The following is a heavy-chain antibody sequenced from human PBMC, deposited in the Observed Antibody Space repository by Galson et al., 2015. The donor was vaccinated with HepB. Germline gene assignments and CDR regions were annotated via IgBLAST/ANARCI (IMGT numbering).Heavy chain of an antibody. D-gene: IGHD5-24*01. CDR2: ISYDGSNK. V-gene: IGHV3-30*18. CDR1: GFTFSSYG. CDR3: AKGGDGYNFDY. Sequence: SLRLSCAASGFTFSSYGMHWVRQAPGKGLEWVAVISYDGSNKYYADSVKGRFTISRDNSKNTLYLQMNSLRAEDTAVYYCAKGGDGYNFDYWGQGTLVTVSS. J-gene: IGHJ4*02.